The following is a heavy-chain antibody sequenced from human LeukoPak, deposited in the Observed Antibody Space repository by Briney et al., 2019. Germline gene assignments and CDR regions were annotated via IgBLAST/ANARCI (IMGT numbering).Heavy chain of an antibody. CDR2: ISSSGSTI. V-gene: IGHV3-11*01. CDR3: ARVGYCSSTSCYESYYYMDV. J-gene: IGHJ6*03. CDR1: GFTFSDYY. D-gene: IGHD2-2*01. Sequence: GGSLRLSCAASGFTFSDYYMSWIRQAPGKGLEWVSYISSSGSTIYYADSVKGRFTISRDNAKNSLYLQMNSLRAEDTAVYYCARVGYCSSTSCYESYYYMDVWGKGTTVTISS.